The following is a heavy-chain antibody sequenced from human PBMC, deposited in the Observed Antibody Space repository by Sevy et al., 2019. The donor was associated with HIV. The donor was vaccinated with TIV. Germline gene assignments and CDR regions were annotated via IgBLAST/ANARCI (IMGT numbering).Heavy chain of an antibody. CDR2: ISDDSRYI. CDR1: GFTFRTYS. J-gene: IGHJ4*02. CDR3: ARDFTVFGVVSGIDY. V-gene: IGHV3-21*04. Sequence: GGSLRLSCAASGFTFRTYSMNWVRQAPGKGLEWLSSISDDSRYIYYSDSVKGRFTISRANAKNFLFLQMNNLRVEDTAIYYCARDFTVFGVVSGIDYCGQGNLVTVSS. D-gene: IGHD3-3*01.